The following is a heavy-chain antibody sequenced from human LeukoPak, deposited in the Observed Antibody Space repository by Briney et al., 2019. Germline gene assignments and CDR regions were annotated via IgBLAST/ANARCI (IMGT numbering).Heavy chain of an antibody. J-gene: IGHJ6*03. CDR1: GFTFSSYG. CDR2: IWYDGSNK. D-gene: IGHD3-10*01. V-gene: IGHV3-33*01. Sequence: GGSLRLSCAASGFTFSSYGMHWVRQAPGKGLEWVAVIWYDGSNKYYGDSVKGRFTISRDNSKNTLYLQMNSLRAEDTAVYYCARETWAGTYYYYMDVWGKGTTVTVSS. CDR3: ARETWAGTYYYYMDV.